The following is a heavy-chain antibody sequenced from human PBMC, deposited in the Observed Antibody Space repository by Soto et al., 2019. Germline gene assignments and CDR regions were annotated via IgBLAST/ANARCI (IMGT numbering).Heavy chain of an antibody. CDR2: INHSGST. CDR3: ARGRYSSSWYRWFDP. J-gene: IGHJ5*02. D-gene: IGHD6-13*01. CDR1: GGSFSGYC. Sequence: SETPSLTCAVYGGSFSGYCWSWIRQPPGKGLEWIGEINHSGSTNYNPSLKSRVTISVDTSKNQFSLKLSSVTAADTAVYYCARGRYSSSWYRWFDPWGQGTLVTVSS. V-gene: IGHV4-34*01.